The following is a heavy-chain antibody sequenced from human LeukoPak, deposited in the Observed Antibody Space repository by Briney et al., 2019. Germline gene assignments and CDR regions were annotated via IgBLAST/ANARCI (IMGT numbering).Heavy chain of an antibody. CDR1: GYTFSSLG. V-gene: IGHV1-18*01. D-gene: IGHD1-26*01. CDR3: ARDGGDLLRVDY. J-gene: IGHJ4*02. CDR2: ISVYNGDT. Sequence: ASVKVSCKASGYTFSSLGFMWVRQAPGQGLGWMGWISVYNGDTRYAQKFQGRVTMTTDTSTSTAYMELRSLTSDDTAVYYCARDGGDLLRVDYWGQGTQVTVSS.